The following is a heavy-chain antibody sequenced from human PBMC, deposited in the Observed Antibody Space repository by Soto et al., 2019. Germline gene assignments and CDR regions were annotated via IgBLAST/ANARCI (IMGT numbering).Heavy chain of an antibody. D-gene: IGHD2-2*01. Sequence: PGGSLRLSCAASGFTFSSYGMHWVCQATGYGLELLAVISYDVSNKSYAASVKGRFTISRDNSKTTLYLQMNSPRAEDTAVYYCAKDREDCSSTSCPNWFDPWGQGTLVTVSS. CDR3: AKDREDCSSTSCPNWFDP. J-gene: IGHJ5*02. CDR2: ISYDVSNK. CDR1: GFTFSSYG. V-gene: IGHV3-30*18.